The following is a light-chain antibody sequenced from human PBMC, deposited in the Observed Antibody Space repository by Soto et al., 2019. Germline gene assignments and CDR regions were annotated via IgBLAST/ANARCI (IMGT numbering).Light chain of an antibody. Sequence: EIVLTQSPGTLSLSPRERATLSCRASQRVSSRNLAWYQQKPGQPPRLLIYGASSRATGIPDRFSGSGSVTDFTLTINRLEPEVFAVYYCQQYSDLPYTFGQGTKLEV. CDR3: QQYSDLPYT. CDR2: GAS. V-gene: IGKV3-20*01. J-gene: IGKJ2*01. CDR1: QRVSSRN.